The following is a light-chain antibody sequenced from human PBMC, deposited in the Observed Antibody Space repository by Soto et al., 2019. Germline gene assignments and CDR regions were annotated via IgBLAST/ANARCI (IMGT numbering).Light chain of an antibody. J-gene: IGLJ2*01. CDR2: EVT. CDR3: HVWDSGTDQGV. V-gene: IGLV2-23*02. Sequence: QSALTQPASVSGSPGQSITISCTGTSSDVGSHNFVSWYQQRPGKAPKLMIFEVTKRPSGVSSRFSASKSGNTASLTISGVQAEDEADYYCHVWDSGTDQGVFGGGTKLTVL. CDR1: SSDVGSHNF.